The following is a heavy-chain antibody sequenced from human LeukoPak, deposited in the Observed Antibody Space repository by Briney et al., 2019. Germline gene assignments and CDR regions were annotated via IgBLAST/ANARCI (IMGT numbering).Heavy chain of an antibody. CDR1: GGSFSGYY. J-gene: IGHJ3*02. Sequence: SETLSLTCAVYGGSFSGYYWSWIRQPPGKGLEWIGEINHSGSTNYNPSLKSRVTISVDTSKNQFSLKLRSVTAADTAVYYCARDLVTVTKGFDIWGQGTMVSVSS. V-gene: IGHV4-34*01. D-gene: IGHD4-17*01. CDR2: INHSGST. CDR3: ARDLVTVTKGFDI.